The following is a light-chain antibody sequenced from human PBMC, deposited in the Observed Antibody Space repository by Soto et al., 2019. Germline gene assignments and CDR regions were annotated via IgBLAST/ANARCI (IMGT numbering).Light chain of an antibody. Sequence: EIVLTQSPGTLSMSPGERATLSCRARQSITQSFLAWYQQRPGQSPRLLIYGASNRAAGIPGRFSGSGSGTDFSLTISRLEPEDFAVYYCQQYASSPLTFGGGTKVEIK. V-gene: IGKV3-20*01. CDR2: GAS. CDR3: QQYASSPLT. J-gene: IGKJ4*01. CDR1: QSITQSF.